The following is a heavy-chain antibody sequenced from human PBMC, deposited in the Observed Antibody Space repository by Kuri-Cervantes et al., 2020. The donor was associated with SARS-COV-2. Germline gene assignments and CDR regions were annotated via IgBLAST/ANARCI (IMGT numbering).Heavy chain of an antibody. CDR1: GLTVNEAW. D-gene: IGHD6-6*01. J-gene: IGHJ4*02. CDR2: LKSKSDGGTP. Sequence: GGSLRLSCAVSGLTVNEAWMGWVRQAPGRGLEWFGRLKSKSDGGTPDYAAPVKGRFTISGDESKNTLNLQMNSLKTEDTALYYCTTDRAITVRPLFDSWGQCTLVTVSS. V-gene: IGHV3-15*01. CDR3: TTDRAITVRPLFDS.